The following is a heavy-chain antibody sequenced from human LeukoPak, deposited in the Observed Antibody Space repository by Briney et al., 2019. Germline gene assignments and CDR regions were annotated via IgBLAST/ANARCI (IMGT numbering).Heavy chain of an antibody. D-gene: IGHD1-26*01. CDR1: GFTFNYYA. CDR2: ISGRGGSP. V-gene: IGHV3-23*01. J-gene: IGHJ4*02. CDR3: AKELRSEGYYSPFDY. Sequence: GGSLRLSCEASGFTFNYYAMAWVRQAPGKGLEWVADISGRGGSPNYADSVKGRFTVSRDNYTNTLYLQMNTLRAEDTAIYYCAKELRSEGYYSPFDYWGQGTLVTVSS.